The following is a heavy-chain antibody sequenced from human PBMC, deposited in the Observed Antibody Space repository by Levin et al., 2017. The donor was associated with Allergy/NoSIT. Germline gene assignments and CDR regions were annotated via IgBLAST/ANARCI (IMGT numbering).Heavy chain of an antibody. D-gene: IGHD2-15*01. CDR1: GYTFTSYD. CDR2: MKPNSGNT. V-gene: IGHV1-8*01. Sequence: GGSLRLSCKASGYTFTSYDINWVRQATGQGLEWMGWMKPNSGNTGYAQKFQGRVTMTRNTSIGTAYMELTSLRSEDTAVYYCARADLGYCSGGSCYSHYWGQGTLVTVSS. J-gene: IGHJ4*02. CDR3: ARADLGYCSGGSCYSHY.